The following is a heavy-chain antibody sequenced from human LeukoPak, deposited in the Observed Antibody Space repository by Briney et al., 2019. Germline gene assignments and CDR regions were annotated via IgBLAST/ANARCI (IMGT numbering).Heavy chain of an antibody. V-gene: IGHV1-69*13. D-gene: IGHD4-23*01. Sequence: GASVKVSCKASGYTFTSYGISWVRQAPGQGLEWMGGIIPIFGTANYAQKFQGRVTITADESTSTAYMELSSLRSEDTAVYYCARGPTTVVTLYYFDYWGQGTLVTVSS. CDR2: IIPIFGTA. CDR1: GYTFTSYG. CDR3: ARGPTTVVTLYYFDY. J-gene: IGHJ4*02.